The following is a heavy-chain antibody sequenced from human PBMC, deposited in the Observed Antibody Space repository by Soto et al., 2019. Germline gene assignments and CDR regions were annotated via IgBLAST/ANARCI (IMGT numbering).Heavy chain of an antibody. V-gene: IGHV3-23*01. CDR1: GFTFSSYA. Sequence: EVQLLESGGGLVQPGGSLRLSCAASGFTFSSYAMSWVRQAPGKGLEWVSAISGSGGSTYYADSVKGRFTISRDNSKNTLYRQMNSLRAEDTAVYYCAKGLDLRFLEWLSHGGYFDYWGQGTLVTVSS. CDR2: ISGSGGST. D-gene: IGHD3-3*01. J-gene: IGHJ4*02. CDR3: AKGLDLRFLEWLSHGGYFDY.